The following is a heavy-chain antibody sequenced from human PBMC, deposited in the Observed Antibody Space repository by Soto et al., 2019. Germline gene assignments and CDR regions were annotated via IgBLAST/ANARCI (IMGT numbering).Heavy chain of an antibody. CDR2: IKSDGSTT. CDR1: GFTFSNNW. Sequence: EVHLVESGGGLAHPGGSLRLSCAASGFTFSNNWIHWVRQAPGKGLVWVSGIKSDGSTTTYADSVKGRFTISRDNANNTIYLQMNSLRAEDTAVYYCASAAPFNYGGNSGFDFWGQGTLVTVSS. J-gene: IGHJ4*02. D-gene: IGHD4-17*01. V-gene: IGHV3-74*03. CDR3: ASAAPFNYGGNSGFDF.